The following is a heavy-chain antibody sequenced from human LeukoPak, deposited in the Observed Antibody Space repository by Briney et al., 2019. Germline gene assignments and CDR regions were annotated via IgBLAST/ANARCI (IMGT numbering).Heavy chain of an antibody. V-gene: IGHV4-4*07. D-gene: IGHD3-10*01. J-gene: IGHJ5*02. Sequence: PSETLSLTCTVSGGSISSYYWSWIRQPAGKGLEWIGRIYTSGSTNYNPSLKSRVTMSVDTSKSQFSLKLSSVTAADTAVYYCARDLLWFGELLTNWFDPWGQGTLVTVSS. CDR2: IYTSGST. CDR1: GGSISSYY. CDR3: ARDLLWFGELLTNWFDP.